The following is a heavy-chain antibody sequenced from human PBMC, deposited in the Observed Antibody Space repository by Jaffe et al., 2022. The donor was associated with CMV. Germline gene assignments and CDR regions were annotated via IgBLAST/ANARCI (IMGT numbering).Heavy chain of an antibody. CDR2: ISSSSSYI. J-gene: IGHJ4*02. CDR3: ARVDFWSGYPYYFDY. D-gene: IGHD3-3*01. CDR1: GFTFSSYS. V-gene: IGHV3-21*01. Sequence: EVQLVESGGGLVKPGGSLRLSCAASGFTFSSYSMNWVRQAPGKGLEWVSSISSSSSYIYYADSVKGRFTISRDNAKNSLYLQMNSLRAEDTAVYYCARVDFWSGYPYYFDYWGQGTLVTVSS.